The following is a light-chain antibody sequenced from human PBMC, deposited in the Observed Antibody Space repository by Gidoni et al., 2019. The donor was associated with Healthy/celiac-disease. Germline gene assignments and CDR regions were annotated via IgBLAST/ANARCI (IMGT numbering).Light chain of an antibody. CDR1: QSVSSSY. Sequence: DIVLTQSPGTLSLSQGERATLSCRASQSVSSSYLAWYQQKPGQAPRPLIYGASSRATGIPDRFSGSGSGTDFTLTISRLEPEDFAVYYCQQYGSSPYTFGQGTKLEIK. J-gene: IGKJ2*01. V-gene: IGKV3-20*01. CDR2: GAS. CDR3: QQYGSSPYT.